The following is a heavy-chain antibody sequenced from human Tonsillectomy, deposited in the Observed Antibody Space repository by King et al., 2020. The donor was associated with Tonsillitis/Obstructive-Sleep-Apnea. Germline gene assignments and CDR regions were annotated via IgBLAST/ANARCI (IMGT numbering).Heavy chain of an antibody. CDR2: IIPIFGTA. V-gene: IGHV1-69*12. Sequence: IQLVQSGAEVKKPGSSVKVSCKASGGTFSSYAISWVRQAPGQGLEWMGGIIPIFGTANDAQKFQGRVTITADESTSTAYMELSSLRSEDTAVYYCARDSGYCSSTSCDHDAFDIWGQGTLVTVSS. CDR3: ARDSGYCSSTSCDHDAFDI. CDR1: GGTFSSYA. D-gene: IGHD2-2*01. J-gene: IGHJ3*02.